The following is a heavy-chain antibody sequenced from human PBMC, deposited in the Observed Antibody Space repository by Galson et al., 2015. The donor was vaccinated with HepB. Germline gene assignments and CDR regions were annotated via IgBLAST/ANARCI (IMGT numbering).Heavy chain of an antibody. CDR1: GFTFSSCW. CDR3: ARWRGYDFWSGDPSYYYYGMDV. J-gene: IGHJ6*02. D-gene: IGHD3-3*01. V-gene: IGHV3-7*03. CDR2: IKQDGSEK. Sequence: SLRLSCAASGFTFSSCWMTWVRQAPGKGLEWVANIKQDGSEKGYVDSVKGRFTISRDNAKNSLYLQMNSLRAEDTAVYYCARWRGYDFWSGDPSYYYYGMDVWGQGTTVTVSS.